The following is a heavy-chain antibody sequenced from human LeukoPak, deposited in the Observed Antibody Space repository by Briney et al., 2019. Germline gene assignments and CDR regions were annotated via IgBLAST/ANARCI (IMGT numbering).Heavy chain of an antibody. CDR1: GFTFSSYA. CDR3: AKDDAALGFIVVGAFDI. CDR2: ISGSGGST. D-gene: IGHD2-15*01. J-gene: IGHJ3*02. V-gene: IGHV3-23*01. Sequence: PGGSLRLSCAASGFTFSSYAMSWVRQAPGKGLEWVSAISGSGGSTYYADSVKGRFTISRDNSKNTLYLQMNSQRAEDTAVYYCAKDDAALGFIVVGAFDIWRQGTMVTVSS.